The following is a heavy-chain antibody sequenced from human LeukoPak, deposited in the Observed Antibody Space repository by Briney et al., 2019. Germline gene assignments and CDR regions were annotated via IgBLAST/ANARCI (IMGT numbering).Heavy chain of an antibody. J-gene: IGHJ4*02. V-gene: IGHV3-23*01. CDR1: GFTFSSYA. CDR2: ISGSGGST. CDR3: AGRGYNYRYYPFDY. Sequence: GGSLRLSCAASGFTFSSYAMSWVRQAPGKGLEWVSAISGSGGSTYYADSVKGRLTISRDNSKNTLYLQMNSLRAEDTAVYYCAGRGYNYRYYPFDYWGQGTLVTVSS. D-gene: IGHD5-18*01.